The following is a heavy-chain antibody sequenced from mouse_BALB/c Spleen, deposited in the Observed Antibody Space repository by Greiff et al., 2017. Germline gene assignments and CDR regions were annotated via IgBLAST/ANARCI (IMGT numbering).Heavy chain of an antibody. D-gene: IGHD2-1*01. Sequence: EVKVEESGPGLVKPSQSLSLTCTVTGYSITSDYAWNWIRQFPGNKLEWMGYISYSGSTSYNPSLKSRISITRDTSKNQFFLQLNSVTTEDTATYYCARCYYGNYSWFAYWGQGTLVTVSA. V-gene: IGHV3-2*02. CDR1: GYSITSDYA. J-gene: IGHJ3*01. CDR2: ISYSGST. CDR3: ARCYYGNYSWFAY.